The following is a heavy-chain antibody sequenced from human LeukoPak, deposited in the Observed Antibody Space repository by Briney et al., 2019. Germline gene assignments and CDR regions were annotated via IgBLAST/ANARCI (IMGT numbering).Heavy chain of an antibody. CDR1: GLTFSSYA. V-gene: IGHV3-23*01. J-gene: IGHJ3*01. Sequence: GGSLRLSCAAPGLTFSSYAMTWVRRAPGKGLEWVSSLSGSGGGTWYAGAVKGRFTVSRDNSNNVMYLQMNSLRAEDTAVYYCAKDRTPYSRSGGYYLGAFDLWGHGTMVTVSS. CDR3: AKDRTPYSRSGGYYLGAFDL. CDR2: LSGSGGGT. D-gene: IGHD3-10*01.